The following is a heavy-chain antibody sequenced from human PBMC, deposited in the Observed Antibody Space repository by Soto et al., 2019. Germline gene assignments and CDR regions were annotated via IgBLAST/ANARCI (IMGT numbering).Heavy chain of an antibody. V-gene: IGHV3-30-3*01. D-gene: IGHD3-22*01. CDR3: ARIGRPWDYYDSSGYYRAPFGY. J-gene: IGHJ4*02. CDR1: GFTFSSYA. Sequence: PVGSRRLSCAASGFTFSSYAMHWVRQAPGKGVEWVAVISYDGSNKYYADSVKGRFTISRDNSKNTLYLQMNSLRAEDTAVYYCARIGRPWDYYDSSGYYRAPFGYWGQGTRVTVSS. CDR2: ISYDGSNK.